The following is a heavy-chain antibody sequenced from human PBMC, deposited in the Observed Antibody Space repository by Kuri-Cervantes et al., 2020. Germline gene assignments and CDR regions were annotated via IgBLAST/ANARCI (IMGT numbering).Heavy chain of an antibody. J-gene: IGHJ4*02. CDR2: ISAYNGNT. Sequence: ASVKVSCKASGYTFTSYGISWVRQAPGQGLEWMGWISAYNGNTNYAQKLQGRVTITTDTSTSAAYMELRSLRSDDTAVYYCARARTPPYYFDYWGQGTLVTVSS. CDR1: GYTFTSYG. V-gene: IGHV1-18*01. CDR3: ARARTPPYYFDY.